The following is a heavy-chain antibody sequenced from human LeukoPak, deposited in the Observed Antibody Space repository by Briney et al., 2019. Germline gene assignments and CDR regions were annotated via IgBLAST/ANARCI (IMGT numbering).Heavy chain of an antibody. CDR1: GFTVSSNY. J-gene: IGHJ4*02. V-gene: IGHV3-53*01. CDR3: ARVRYYYDSSGLYYFDS. Sequence: GGSLRLSCAASGFTVSSNYMSWVRQAPGKGLEWVSVIYSGGSTYYADSVKGRFTISRDNSKNTLYLQMDSLRAEDTAVYYCARVRYYYDSSGLYYFDSWGQGTLVTVSS. CDR2: IYSGGST. D-gene: IGHD3-22*01.